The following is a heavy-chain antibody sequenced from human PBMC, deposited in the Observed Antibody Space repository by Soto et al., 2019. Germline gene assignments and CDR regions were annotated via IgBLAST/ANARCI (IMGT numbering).Heavy chain of an antibody. V-gene: IGHV3-23*01. CDR3: AKTSIGYCSSTSCYSLFGLEFDY. CDR1: GFTFSSYA. J-gene: IGHJ4*02. D-gene: IGHD2-2*01. CDR2: ISGSGGST. Sequence: EVQLLESGGGLVQPGGSLRLSCAASGFTFSSYAMSWVRQAPGKGLEWVSAISGSGGSTYYADSVKGRFTISRDNSKNTLYLQMNSLRAEDTAVYYCAKTSIGYCSSTSCYSLFGLEFDYWGQGTLVTVSS.